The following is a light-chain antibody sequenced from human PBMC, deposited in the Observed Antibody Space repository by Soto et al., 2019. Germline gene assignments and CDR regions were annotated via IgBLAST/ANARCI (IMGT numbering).Light chain of an antibody. V-gene: IGKV3-20*01. Sequence: EIVLTQSPRTLSLSPGESATLSCTASQSVRSNSLAWDQQKPGQAPRLLMFGASGRATCTPPRFSGRGSGTDFTLTISRLEPEDFAVYYCQQYGTAPLTFGGGTKVDI. J-gene: IGKJ4*01. CDR3: QQYGTAPLT. CDR2: GAS. CDR1: QSVRSNS.